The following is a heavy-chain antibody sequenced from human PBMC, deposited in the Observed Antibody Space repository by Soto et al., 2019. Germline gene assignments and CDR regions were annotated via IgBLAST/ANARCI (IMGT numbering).Heavy chain of an antibody. V-gene: IGHV4-31*03. J-gene: IGHJ6*02. Sequence: QVRLEESGPGLVKPSETLSLICSVSGGSVNNANYFWNWIRHHPENGLEWIGYIYDSGSTRYNPSIKTRAKLSIDTTKDQFSLRLNSVTVADTAVYFCARDADYGGSRGGMDVWGRGTTVTVSS. CDR2: IYDSGST. CDR3: ARDADYGGSRGGMDV. CDR1: GGSVNNANYF. D-gene: IGHD4-17*01.